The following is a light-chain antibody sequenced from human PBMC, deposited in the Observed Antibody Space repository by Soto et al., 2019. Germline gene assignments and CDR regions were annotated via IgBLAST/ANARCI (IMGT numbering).Light chain of an antibody. CDR2: GSS. J-gene: IGKJ2*01. Sequence: EVVLTQSPGTLSLSPGERATLSCRASQSVSNKSLAWYQQKPGQAPRLLIFGSSDRATGITDRFSGSGSGTDFTLTISRLEPEDFAVYYFQQYGSSPPYTFGQGTKLEIK. CDR1: QSVSNKS. V-gene: IGKV3-20*01. CDR3: QQYGSSPPYT.